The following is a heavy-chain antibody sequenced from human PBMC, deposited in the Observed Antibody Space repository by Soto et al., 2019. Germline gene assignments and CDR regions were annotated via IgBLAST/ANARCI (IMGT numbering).Heavy chain of an antibody. V-gene: IGHV1-3*01. Sequence: ASVKVSCKASGYTFTSYAMHWVRQAPGQRLEWMGWINAGNGNTKYSQKFQGRVTITRDTSASTAYMELSSLRSEDTAVYYCAREYLDYYDHIYYFDYWGQGTLVTVPS. CDR2: INAGNGNT. D-gene: IGHD3-22*01. CDR3: AREYLDYYDHIYYFDY. CDR1: GYTFTSYA. J-gene: IGHJ4*02.